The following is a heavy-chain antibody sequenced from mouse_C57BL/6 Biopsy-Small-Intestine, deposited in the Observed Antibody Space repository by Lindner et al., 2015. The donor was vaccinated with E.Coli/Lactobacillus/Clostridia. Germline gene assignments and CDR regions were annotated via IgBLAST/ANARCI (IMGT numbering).Heavy chain of an antibody. CDR2: ISGGSSTI. CDR3: ASHYYGSGHDY. CDR1: GFTFSDYG. V-gene: IGHV5-17*01. J-gene: IGHJ2*01. Sequence: VQLQESGGGLVKPGGSLKLSCAASGFTFSDYGMHWVRQAPEKGLEWVAYISGGSSTIYCADTVKGRFTISRDNAKNTLFLQMTSLRSEDTAMYYCASHYYGSGHDYWGQGTTLTVSS. D-gene: IGHD1-1*01.